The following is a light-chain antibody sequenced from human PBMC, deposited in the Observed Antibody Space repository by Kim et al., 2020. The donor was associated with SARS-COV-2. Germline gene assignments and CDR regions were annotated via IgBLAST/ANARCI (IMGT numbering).Light chain of an antibody. Sequence: EIVLTQSPGSLSLSPGERATLSCRASQSVCSICLAWYQQKSGQAPRLLIYSVSTRATGIPDRFSGSGSGTDFTLTISRLEPEDSAMYYCQQYSIRPPCTFGQGTKLEIK. V-gene: IGKV3-20*01. CDR1: QSVCSIC. CDR2: SVS. J-gene: IGKJ2*02. CDR3: QQYSIRPPCT.